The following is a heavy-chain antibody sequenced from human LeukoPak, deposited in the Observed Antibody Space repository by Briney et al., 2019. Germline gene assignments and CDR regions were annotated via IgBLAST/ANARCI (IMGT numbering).Heavy chain of an antibody. D-gene: IGHD3-16*02. CDR3: ARSHYDYVWGSYRYYYYGMDV. Sequence: GGSLRLSCVASGFTFSSYSMNWVRQAPGKGLEWVSYISSSSSTIYYADSVKGRFTISRDNAKNSLYLQMNSLRDEDTAVYYCARSHYDYVWGSYRYYYYGMDVWGQGTTVTVSS. J-gene: IGHJ6*02. V-gene: IGHV3-48*02. CDR2: ISSSSSTI. CDR1: GFTFSSYS.